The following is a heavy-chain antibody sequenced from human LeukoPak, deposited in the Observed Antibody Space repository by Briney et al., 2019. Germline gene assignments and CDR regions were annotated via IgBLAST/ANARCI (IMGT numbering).Heavy chain of an antibody. CDR1: GFTFSSHS. CDR3: AREDRIVGAGNYYYYGMDV. CDR2: ITASGGIT. Sequence: GGSLRFSCAASGFTFSSHSLSWVRQAPGRGLEWVSKITASGGITYHADSVSGRFTISRDNSQNTLYLQMNSLRVEDTAVYYCAREDRIVGAGNYYYYGMDVWGQGTTVTVSS. J-gene: IGHJ6*02. V-gene: IGHV3-23*01. D-gene: IGHD1-26*01.